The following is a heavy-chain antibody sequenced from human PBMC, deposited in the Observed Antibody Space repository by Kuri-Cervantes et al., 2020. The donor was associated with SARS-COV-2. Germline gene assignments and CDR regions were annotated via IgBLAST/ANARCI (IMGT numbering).Heavy chain of an antibody. CDR2: ISSNGGST. CDR1: GFTFSSYA. CDR3: VKDLSNWNLYFVYYYGMDV. D-gene: IGHD1-7*01. J-gene: IGHJ6*01. Sequence: GESLKISCSASGFTFSSYAMHWVRQAPGKGLEYVSAISSNGGSTYYADSVKGRFTISRDNSKNTLYLQMSSLRAEDTAVYYCVKDLSNWNLYFVYYYGMDVWGQGTMVTVDS. V-gene: IGHV3-64D*06.